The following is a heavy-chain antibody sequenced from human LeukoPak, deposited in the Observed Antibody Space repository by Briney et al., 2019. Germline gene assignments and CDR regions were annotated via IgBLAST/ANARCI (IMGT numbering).Heavy chain of an antibody. D-gene: IGHD2-15*01. CDR3: AKGVDYYYMDV. V-gene: IGHV3-48*01. Sequence: GGSLRLSCAASGFTFSNYNMNWVRQAPGKGLEWVSYISSSSGIIDYADSVKGRFTISRDNAKNSLYLQMNSLRAEGTAVYYCAKGVDYYYMDVWGKGTTVTVSS. CDR2: ISSSSGII. J-gene: IGHJ6*03. CDR1: GFTFSNYN.